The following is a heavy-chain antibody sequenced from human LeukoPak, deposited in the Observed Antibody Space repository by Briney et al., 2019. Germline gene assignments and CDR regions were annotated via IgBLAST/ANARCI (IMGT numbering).Heavy chain of an antibody. Sequence: SETLSLTCTVSGGSINSCYWSWIRQPAGKGLAWIGRIYSSGSTNYNPSLKSRVSMSVDTSKNQFSLKLTSVTAADTAVYYCARGGKATVVTMWGQGILVTVPS. V-gene: IGHV4-4*07. CDR2: IYSSGST. CDR1: GGSINSCY. D-gene: IGHD4-23*01. J-gene: IGHJ4*02. CDR3: ARGGKATVVTM.